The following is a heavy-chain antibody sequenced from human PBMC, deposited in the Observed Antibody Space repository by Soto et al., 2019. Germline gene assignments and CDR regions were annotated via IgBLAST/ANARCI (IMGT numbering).Heavy chain of an antibody. CDR3: ARPAMVAPPDAFQI. D-gene: IGHD5-18*01. CDR2: IYYSGSR. CDR1: GDSIRNSGHY. J-gene: IGHJ3*02. V-gene: IGHV4-39*01. Sequence: HLQLQESGPGLVKPSETLSLTCTVSGDSIRNSGHYWGWIRQPPGKGLEGIASIYYSGSRYHNPSLKSRVTISVDTAKNQFSLKLSSVTAADTAIYYCARPAMVAPPDAFQIWGRGTMVNVSA.